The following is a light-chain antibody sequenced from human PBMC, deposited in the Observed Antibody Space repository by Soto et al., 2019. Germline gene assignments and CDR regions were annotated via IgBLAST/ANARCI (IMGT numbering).Light chain of an antibody. J-gene: IGLJ3*02. CDR3: LLSDRGARGV. CDR1: TGAVTSGHY. Sequence: QAVVTQEPSLTVSPGGTVTLTCGSSTGAVTSGHYPYWFQQKPGQAPRTLIYDTSNKHAWTPARFSGSLLGGKAALTLSGAHPEDEAEYYCLLSDRGARGVFGGGTKLTVL. V-gene: IGLV7-46*01. CDR2: DTS.